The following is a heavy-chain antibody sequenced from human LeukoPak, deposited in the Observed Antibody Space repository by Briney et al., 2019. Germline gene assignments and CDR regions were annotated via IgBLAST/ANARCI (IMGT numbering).Heavy chain of an antibody. J-gene: IGHJ4*02. V-gene: IGHV3-21*01. CDR3: ARELAQAYGDYGSGFDY. D-gene: IGHD4-17*01. CDR2: ISSSSSYI. Sequence: GGSLRLSCAASGFTFSSYSMNWVRQAPGKGLEWVSSISSSSSYIYYADSVKGRFTISRDNAKNSLYLQMNSLRAEDTAVYYCARELAQAYGDYGSGFDYWGQGTLVTVSS. CDR1: GFTFSSYS.